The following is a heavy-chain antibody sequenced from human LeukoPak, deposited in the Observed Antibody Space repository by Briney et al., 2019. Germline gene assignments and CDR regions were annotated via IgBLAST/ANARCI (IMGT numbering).Heavy chain of an antibody. J-gene: IGHJ6*03. CDR3: AKARDGYNAAYYMDV. V-gene: IGHV3-69-1*01. CDR1: GFTFSNAW. D-gene: IGHD5-24*01. CDR2: I. Sequence: GGSLRLSCAASGFTFSNAWMSWVRQAPGKGLEWVSSIVKGRFTISRDNAKNSLYLQMNSLRAEDTAVYYCAKARDGYNAAYYMDVWGKGTTVTVSS.